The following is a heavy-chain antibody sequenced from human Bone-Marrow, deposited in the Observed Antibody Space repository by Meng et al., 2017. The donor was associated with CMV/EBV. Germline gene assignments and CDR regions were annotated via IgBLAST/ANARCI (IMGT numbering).Heavy chain of an antibody. CDR2: INHRRNT. CDR1: GGSFSGYY. Sequence: SETLSLTCAVYGGSFSGYYWSWIRQAPGKGLEWIGEINHRRNTNYNPYLKGRVTITVDTSKNQFSLILNSVTAADTALYYCAGDSGWQPGGYWGQGNLVPVSS. J-gene: IGHJ4*02. V-gene: IGHV4-34*01. CDR3: AGDSGWQPGGY. D-gene: IGHD3-10*01.